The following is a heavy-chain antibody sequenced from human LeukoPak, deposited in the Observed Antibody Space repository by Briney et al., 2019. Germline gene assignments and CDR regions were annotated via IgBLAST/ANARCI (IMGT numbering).Heavy chain of an antibody. CDR2: IYAADSDT. CDR1: GNSFNNYW. Sequence: RGESLKISCQGSGNSFNNYWISWVRQMPGKGLEWMAIIYAADSDTRYSPSFQGQVTLSVDKSISTVYLQWSSLKASDTAVYYCARHLRGLDLWGQGTLVTVSS. V-gene: IGHV5-51*01. J-gene: IGHJ5*02. D-gene: IGHD3-10*01. CDR3: ARHLRGLDL.